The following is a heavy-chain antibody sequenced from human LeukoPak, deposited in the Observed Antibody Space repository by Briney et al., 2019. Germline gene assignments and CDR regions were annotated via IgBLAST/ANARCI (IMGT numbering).Heavy chain of an antibody. Sequence: PSETLSLTCAVYGESFSGYYWSWIRQPPGRGLEWIGYIYYSGSTNYNPSLKSRVTISVDASKNQFSLKLSSVTAADTAVYYCARHVFGEDYWGQGTLVTVSS. CDR1: GESFSGYY. J-gene: IGHJ4*02. D-gene: IGHD3-10*01. CDR3: ARHVFGEDY. CDR2: IYYSGST. V-gene: IGHV4-59*08.